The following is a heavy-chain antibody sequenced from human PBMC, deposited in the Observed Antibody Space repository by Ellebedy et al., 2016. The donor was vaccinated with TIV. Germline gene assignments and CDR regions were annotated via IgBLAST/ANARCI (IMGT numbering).Heavy chain of an antibody. V-gene: IGHV3-7*01. J-gene: IGHJ5*02. CDR3: ARRGSYGDYAVQINSWFDT. CDR1: GFSFRSYW. CDR2: IYQDGGVQ. D-gene: IGHD4-17*01. Sequence: GESLKISCAGSGFSFRSYWMSWVRQAPGKGLEWVANIYQDGGVQYYVDSVKGRFTISRDNADNSLFLQMNSLRAEDTAVYYCARRGSYGDYAVQINSWFDTWGRGTLVAVSS.